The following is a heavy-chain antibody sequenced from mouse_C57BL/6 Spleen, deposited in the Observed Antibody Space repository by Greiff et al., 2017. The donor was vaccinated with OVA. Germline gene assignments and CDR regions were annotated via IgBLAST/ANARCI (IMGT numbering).Heavy chain of an antibody. Sequence: QVQLQQPGAELVMPWASVKLSCKASGYTFTSYCMYWVKQRPGQGLEWIGEIVPSDSYTNYNQKFKGKSTLTVDKSSSTAYMQLSRLTSEDSAVYYCARGGTYAMDYWGQGTSVTVST. CDR1: GYTFTSYC. D-gene: IGHD4-1*01. CDR3: ARGGTYAMDY. J-gene: IGHJ4*01. CDR2: IVPSDSYT. V-gene: IGHV1-69*01.